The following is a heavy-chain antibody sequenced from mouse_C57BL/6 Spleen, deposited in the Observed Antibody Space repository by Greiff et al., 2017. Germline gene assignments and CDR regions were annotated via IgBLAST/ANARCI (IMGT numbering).Heavy chain of an antibody. V-gene: IGHV2-6*01. CDR1: GFSLTCYG. CDR3: ATLRSFAY. Sequence: VKLVESGPGLVAPSQSLSITCTVSGFSLTCYGVDWVRQSPGKGLVWLGVIWGVGSTNYNSALKSRLRISKDNSKSQVFLKMNSLQTDDTAMYYCATLRSFAYWGQGTLVTVSA. J-gene: IGHJ3*01. D-gene: IGHD1-1*01. CDR2: IWGVGST.